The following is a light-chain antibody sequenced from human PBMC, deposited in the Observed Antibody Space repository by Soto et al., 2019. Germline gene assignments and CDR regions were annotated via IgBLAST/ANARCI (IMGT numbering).Light chain of an antibody. J-gene: IGLJ1*01. V-gene: IGLV2-14*03. CDR3: SSFRSSSTSYV. CDR2: DVS. CDR1: SSDIGDSNY. Sequence: QSVLTQPASVSGSPGQSITISCTGTSSDIGDSNYVSWYQQHPGKAPKLAIYDVSNRPSGVSNRSSGSKSANTASLTISGLQAEDEADYYCSSFRSSSTSYVFGTGTKVTVL.